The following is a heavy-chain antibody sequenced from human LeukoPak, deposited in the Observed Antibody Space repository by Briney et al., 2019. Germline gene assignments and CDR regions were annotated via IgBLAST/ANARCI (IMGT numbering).Heavy chain of an antibody. J-gene: IGHJ4*02. V-gene: IGHV3-74*01. Sequence: GGSLRLSCAASGFTFSSHWMHWVRQAPGKGLVWVSRIDSDGRITTYADSVKGRFTISRDNAKNTLYLQMNTLRHEDTAVYYCARDYNWNPPDYWGQGTLVTVSS. CDR1: GFTFSSHW. CDR3: ARDYNWNPPDY. CDR2: IDSDGRIT. D-gene: IGHD1-1*01.